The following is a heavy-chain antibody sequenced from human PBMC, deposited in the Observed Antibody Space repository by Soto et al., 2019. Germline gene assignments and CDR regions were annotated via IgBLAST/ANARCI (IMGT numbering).Heavy chain of an antibody. CDR2: IWYDGSNK. Sequence: PGGSLRLSCAASGFTFSGYGMHWVRQAPGKGLEWVAVIWYDGSNKYYADSVKGRFTISRDNSKNTLYLQMNSLRAEDTALYYCAKGRSYYYYYGVDVWGQGTTVTVSS. CDR3: AKGRSYYYYYGVDV. J-gene: IGHJ6*02. CDR1: GFTFSGYG. V-gene: IGHV3-33*06.